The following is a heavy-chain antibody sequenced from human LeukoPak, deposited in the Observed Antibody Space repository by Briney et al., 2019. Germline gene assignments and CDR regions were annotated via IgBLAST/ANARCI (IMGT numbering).Heavy chain of an antibody. D-gene: IGHD6-19*01. Sequence: GGSLRLSCAAPGFTFSSYAMHWVRQAPGKGLEWVAVISYDGSNKYYADSVKGRFTISRDNSKNTLHLQMNSLRAEDTAVYYCASDSSGWYYFDYWGQGTLVTVSS. J-gene: IGHJ4*02. CDR2: ISYDGSNK. V-gene: IGHV3-30-3*01. CDR1: GFTFSSYA. CDR3: ASDSSGWYYFDY.